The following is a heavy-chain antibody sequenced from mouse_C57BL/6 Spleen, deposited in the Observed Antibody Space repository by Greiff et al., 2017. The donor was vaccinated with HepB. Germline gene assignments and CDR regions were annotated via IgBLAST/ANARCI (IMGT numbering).Heavy chain of an antibody. Sequence: EVQLQQSGPELVKPGASVKISCKASGYTFTDYYMNWVKQSHGKSLEWIGDINPNNGGTSYNQKFKGKATLTVDKSSSTAYMELRSLTSKDSAVYYCARRLRRFDYWGQGTTLTVSS. CDR3: ARRLRRFDY. D-gene: IGHD2-2*01. V-gene: IGHV1-26*01. CDR1: GYTFTDYY. J-gene: IGHJ2*01. CDR2: INPNNGGT.